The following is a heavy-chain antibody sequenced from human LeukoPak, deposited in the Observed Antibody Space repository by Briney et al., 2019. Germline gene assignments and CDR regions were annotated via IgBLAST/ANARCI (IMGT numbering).Heavy chain of an antibody. Sequence: GASVKVSCKASGYTFTGYYMHWVRQAPGQGLEWMGWINPNSGGTNYAQKFQGRVTMTRDTSISTAYMELSRLRSDDTAVYYCARDILTGYINWFDPWGQGTLVTVSS. V-gene: IGHV1-2*02. CDR3: ARDILTGYINWFDP. D-gene: IGHD3-9*01. CDR2: INPNSGGT. CDR1: GYTFTGYY. J-gene: IGHJ5*02.